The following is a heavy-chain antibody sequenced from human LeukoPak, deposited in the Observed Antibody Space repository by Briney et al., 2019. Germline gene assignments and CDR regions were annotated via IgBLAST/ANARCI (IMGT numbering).Heavy chain of an antibody. CDR3: ARENRYCTGGSCYYQWDY. J-gene: IGHJ4*02. Sequence: GGSLRLSCSASGFTFSSYAMHWVRQAPGKGLEYVSAISSNGGSTYYADSVKGRFTISRDNAKNSLYLQMNSLRAEDTAVYYCARENRYCTGGSCYYQWDYWGQGTLVTVSS. CDR2: ISSNGGST. V-gene: IGHV3-64*04. D-gene: IGHD2-15*01. CDR1: GFTFSSYA.